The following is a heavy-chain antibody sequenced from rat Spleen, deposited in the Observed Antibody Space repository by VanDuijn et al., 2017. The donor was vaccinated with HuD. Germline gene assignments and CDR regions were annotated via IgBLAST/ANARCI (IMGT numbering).Heavy chain of an antibody. CDR3: TSRWDGFVY. D-gene: IGHD5-1*01. J-gene: IGHJ3*01. Sequence: EVQLVESGGGLVQPGRSMKLSCAALGFTFSNYYMAWVRQAPTKGLEWVASISTGGGNTYYRDSVKGRFAISRDNARSTLYLQMDSLWSEDTATYYCTSRWDGFVYWGQGTLVTVSS. V-gene: IGHV5-25*01. CDR1: GFTFSNYY. CDR2: ISTGGGNT.